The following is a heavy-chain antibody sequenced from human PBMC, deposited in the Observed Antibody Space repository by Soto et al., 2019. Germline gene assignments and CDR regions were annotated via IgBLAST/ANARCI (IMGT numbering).Heavy chain of an antibody. D-gene: IGHD3-10*01. CDR1: GFTVGNNY. CDR3: AKVGRGSGNHCNSFGY. J-gene: IGHJ4*02. V-gene: IGHV3-53*01. CDR2: IYSTGTT. Sequence: EVQLVESGGGLIQPGGSLKLSCAASGFTVGNNYMSWVRQAPGKGLEWVSLIYSTGTTKYADSVKGRFTVSRDNAKNTLYLQMNRLRVEDTSVYYCAKVGRGSGNHCNSFGYWGQGTLVTVSS.